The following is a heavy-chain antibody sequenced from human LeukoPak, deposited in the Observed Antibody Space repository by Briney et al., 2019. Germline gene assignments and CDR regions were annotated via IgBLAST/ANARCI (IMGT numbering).Heavy chain of an antibody. CDR2: IYYSGST. D-gene: IGHD1-26*01. V-gene: IGHV4-59*01. Sequence: NPSETLSLTCTVSDDSISDYYRGWIRQPPGKGLEWIGYIYYSGSTNYNPSLKSRVTISVDTSKNQFSLKLSSVTAADTAVYYCAQSDSGSLLGFDPWGQGTLVTVSS. J-gene: IGHJ5*02. CDR1: DDSISDYY. CDR3: AQSDSGSLLGFDP.